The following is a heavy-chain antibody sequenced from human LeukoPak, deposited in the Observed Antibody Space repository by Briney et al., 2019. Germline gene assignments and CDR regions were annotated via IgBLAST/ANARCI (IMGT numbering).Heavy chain of an antibody. D-gene: IGHD3-10*01. CDR2: IKPDGSEK. Sequence: PGGSLRLSCAASGFTFSDYYMSWIRQAPGKGLEWVANIKPDGSEKYYVDSVKGRFSVSKDNAKNSLYLLMNSLRAEDTAVYYCTRGDYYGSGTSFIDAFDTWGQGTMVTVSP. V-gene: IGHV3-7*01. J-gene: IGHJ3*02. CDR3: TRGDYYGSGTSFIDAFDT. CDR1: GFTFSDYY.